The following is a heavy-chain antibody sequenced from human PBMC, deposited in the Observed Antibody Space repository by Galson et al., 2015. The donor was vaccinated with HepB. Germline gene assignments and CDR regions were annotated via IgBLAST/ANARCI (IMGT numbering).Heavy chain of an antibody. V-gene: IGHV4-39*01. CDR1: GGSISSSSYY. CDR3: ARSIGTSNWFDP. J-gene: IGHJ5*02. Sequence: LSLTCTVSGGSISSSSYYWGWIRQPPGKGLEWIGSIYYSGSTYYNPSLKSRVTISVDTSKNQFSLKLSSVTAADTAVYYCARSIGTSNWFDPWGQGTLVTVSS. D-gene: IGHD6-6*01. CDR2: IYYSGST.